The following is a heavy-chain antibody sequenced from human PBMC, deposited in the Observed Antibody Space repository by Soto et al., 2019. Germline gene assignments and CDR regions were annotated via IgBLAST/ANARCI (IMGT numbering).Heavy chain of an antibody. Sequence: EVQLLESGGGLVQPGGSLRLSCAASGFTFSSYAMSWVRQAPGKGLEWVSGISGSGGSTYYADSVKGRFTVSRDNSKNTLYLQMNSLRVEDTAVFYCAKRYCSSASCPISYVYMDVWGKGTTVTVSS. V-gene: IGHV3-23*01. CDR3: AKRYCSSASCPISYVYMDV. J-gene: IGHJ6*03. CDR1: GFTFSSYA. D-gene: IGHD2-2*01. CDR2: ISGSGGST.